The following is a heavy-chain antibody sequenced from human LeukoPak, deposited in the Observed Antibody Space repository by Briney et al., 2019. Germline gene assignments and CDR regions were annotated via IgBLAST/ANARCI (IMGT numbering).Heavy chain of an antibody. CDR1: GGSISSGGYY. CDR3: ARGGPRPTTDNWFDP. Sequence: SQTLSLTCTDSGGSISSGGYYWSWIRQHPGKGLEWIGYIYYSGSTYYNPSLKSRVTISVDTSKNQFSLKLSSVTAADTAVYYCARGGPRPTTDNWFDPWGQGTLVTVSS. J-gene: IGHJ5*02. CDR2: IYYSGST. V-gene: IGHV4-31*03. D-gene: IGHD4-11*01.